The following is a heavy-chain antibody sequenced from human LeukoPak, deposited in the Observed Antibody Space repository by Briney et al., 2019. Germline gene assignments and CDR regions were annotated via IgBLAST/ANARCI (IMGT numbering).Heavy chain of an antibody. V-gene: IGHV3-48*01. Sequence: PGGSLRLSCAASGFTFSSYSMNWVRLAPGKGLEWVSYISSSSSTIYYADSEKGRFTISRDNAKNSLYLQMNSLRAEDTAVYYCARPECSGGSCYSLSWGQGTLVTVSS. CDR1: GFTFSSYS. J-gene: IGHJ4*02. D-gene: IGHD2-15*01. CDR2: ISSSSSTI. CDR3: ARPECSGGSCYSLS.